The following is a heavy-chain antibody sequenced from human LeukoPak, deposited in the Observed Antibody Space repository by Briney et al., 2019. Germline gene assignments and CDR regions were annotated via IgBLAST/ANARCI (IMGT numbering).Heavy chain of an antibody. V-gene: IGHV3-11*04. CDR2: ISSSGSTI. Sequence: GGSLRLSCAASGFTFSDYYMSWLRQAPGKGLEWVSYISSSGSTIYYADSVKGRFTISRDNAKNSLYLQMNGLRAEDTAVYYCARDRAAMVIDYWGQGTLVTVSS. CDR1: GFTFSDYY. J-gene: IGHJ4*02. CDR3: ARDRAAMVIDY. D-gene: IGHD5-18*01.